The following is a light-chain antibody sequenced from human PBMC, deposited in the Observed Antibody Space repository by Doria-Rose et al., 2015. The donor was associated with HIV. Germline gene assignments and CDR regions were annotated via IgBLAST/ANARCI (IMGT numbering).Light chain of an antibody. CDR1: QSFSSTY. J-gene: IGKJ1*01. CDR2: DGS. V-gene: IGKV3-20*01. Sequence: TQSPGTLSLSLGERATLSCGASQSFSSTYLAWYQQKPGQAPSLLIYDGSTRATGIPGRFSASGSGTDFTLTINRLEPEDFALYYCHQYGTSWTFGQGTKVEI. CDR3: HQYGTSWT.